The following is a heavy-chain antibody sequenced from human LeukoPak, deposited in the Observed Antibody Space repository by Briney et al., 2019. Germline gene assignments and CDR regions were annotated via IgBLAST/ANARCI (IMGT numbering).Heavy chain of an antibody. V-gene: IGHV1-3*01. CDR1: GYTFTSYA. D-gene: IGHD2-15*01. Sequence: ASVKVPCKASGYTFTSYAMHWVRQAPGQRLEWMGWINAGNGNTKYSQKFQGRVTITRDTSASTAYMELSSLRSEDTAVYYCARALGYCSGGSCYIDAFDIWGQGTMVTVSS. CDR3: ARALGYCSGGSCYIDAFDI. CDR2: INAGNGNT. J-gene: IGHJ3*02.